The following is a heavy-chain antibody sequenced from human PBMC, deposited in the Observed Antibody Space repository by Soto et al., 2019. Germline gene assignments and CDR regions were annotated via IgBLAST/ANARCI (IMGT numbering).Heavy chain of an antibody. Sequence: SETLSLPCSVSGASITRGCFLWTWIRQHPGKGLEWIGFISYNGRTSYNPSLQSRVTISADTSKNQFSLQLSSVTAADTAVYYCARSDVVLISIDSGGQGTRVNVS. CDR1: GASITRGCFL. CDR2: ISYNGRT. V-gene: IGHV4-31*03. D-gene: IGHD3-16*01. CDR3: ARSDVVLISIDS. J-gene: IGHJ4*02.